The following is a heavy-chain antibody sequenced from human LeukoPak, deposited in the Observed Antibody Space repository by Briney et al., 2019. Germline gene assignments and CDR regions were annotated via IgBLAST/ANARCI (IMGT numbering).Heavy chain of an antibody. CDR1: GGSISSSSYY. V-gene: IGHV4-39*07. D-gene: IGHD3-22*01. CDR3: ARAPTYYYDSSGYPLYYFDY. CDR2: IYYSGST. J-gene: IGHJ4*02. Sequence: SETLSLTCTVSGGSISSSSYYWGWIRQPPGKGLEWIGSIYYSGSTYYNPSLKSRVTISVDTSKNQFSLKLSSVTAADTAVYYCARAPTYYYDSSGYPLYYFDYWGQGTLVTVSS.